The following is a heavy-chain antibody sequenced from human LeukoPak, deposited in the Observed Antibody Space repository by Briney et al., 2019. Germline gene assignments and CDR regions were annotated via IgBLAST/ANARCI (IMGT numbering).Heavy chain of an antibody. CDR3: ARDSFPAYYDFWSGYYTGGY. Sequence: QAGGSLRLSCAASGFTFSSYAMHWVRQAPGKGLEWVAVISYDGSNKYYADSVKGRFTISRDNSKNTLYLQMNSLRAEDTAVYYCARDSFPAYYDFWSGYYTGGYWGQGTLVTVSS. D-gene: IGHD3-3*01. J-gene: IGHJ4*02. V-gene: IGHV3-30-3*01. CDR2: ISYDGSNK. CDR1: GFTFSSYA.